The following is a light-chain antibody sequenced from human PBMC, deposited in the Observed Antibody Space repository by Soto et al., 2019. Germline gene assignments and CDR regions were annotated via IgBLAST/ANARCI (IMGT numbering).Light chain of an antibody. CDR3: CSYAGSTTYIL. J-gene: IGLJ2*01. Sequence: SALTQPASVSGSPGQSITISCTGTSSDVGSYNLVSWYQQHPGKAPKLMIYEGSKRPSGVSNRFSGSKSGNTASLTISGLQAEDEADYYCCSYAGSTTYILFGGGTQLTVL. V-gene: IGLV2-23*01. CDR1: SSDVGSYNL. CDR2: EGS.